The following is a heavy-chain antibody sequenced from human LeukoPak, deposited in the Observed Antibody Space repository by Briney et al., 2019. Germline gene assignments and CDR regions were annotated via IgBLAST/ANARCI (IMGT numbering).Heavy chain of an antibody. CDR3: ARDYIVGTIGCPGY. CDR2: IYSGGTT. D-gene: IGHD5-12*01. V-gene: IGHV3-53*01. CDR1: GFTVSRNY. Sequence: PGESLRLSCAASGFTVSRNYMSWVRQAPGKGLEWVSVIYSGGTTYYADSVKGRFTISRDNSKNTVYLQMNSLRAEDTAVYYCARDYIVGTIGCPGYWGQGTLVTVSS. J-gene: IGHJ4*02.